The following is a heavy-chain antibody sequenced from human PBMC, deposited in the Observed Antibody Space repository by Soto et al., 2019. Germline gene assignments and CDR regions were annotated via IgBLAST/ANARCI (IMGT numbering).Heavy chain of an antibody. CDR3: ASLAMVPGVPTYGMYI. CDR1: GYSFTSYW. D-gene: IGHD3-10*01. J-gene: IGHJ6*02. V-gene: IGHV5-51*01. CDR2: IYPGDSDT. Sequence: GESLKISCKGSGYSFTSYWIGWVRQMPWKGQEWMGIIYPGDSDTRYSPSFQGQVTISADKSISTAYLQWSSLKASDTAMYYYASLAMVPGVPTYGMYIWHQQSTVTVSS.